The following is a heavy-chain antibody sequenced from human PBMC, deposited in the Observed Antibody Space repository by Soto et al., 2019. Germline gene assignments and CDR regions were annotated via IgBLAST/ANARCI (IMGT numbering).Heavy chain of an antibody. Sequence: GESLRLSCAASGFTFETTALSWVRQPPGKGLEWVATISGTGLSKYYADSMKSKFIISRDNSTNTLYLQMNSLRAEDTGIYYCASAGSANEYMWEMHFWGQGTPVTVSS. CDR3: ASAGSANEYMWEMHF. J-gene: IGHJ4*02. CDR2: ISGTGLSK. CDR1: GFTFETTA. D-gene: IGHD1-26*01. V-gene: IGHV3-23*01.